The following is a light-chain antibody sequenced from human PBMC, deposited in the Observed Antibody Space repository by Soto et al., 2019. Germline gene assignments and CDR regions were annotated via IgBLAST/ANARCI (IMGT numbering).Light chain of an antibody. J-gene: IGLJ2*01. Sequence: QSALTQPASVSGSPGQSITISCTGTSSDVGGYTYVSWYQQYAGKAPKLMLYEVSNRPSGVSHRISGYKSGNTASLTISGLQAEDEADYYCSSYTSSSTLFGGGTKLTVL. V-gene: IGLV2-14*01. CDR3: SSYTSSSTL. CDR1: SSDVGGYTY. CDR2: EVS.